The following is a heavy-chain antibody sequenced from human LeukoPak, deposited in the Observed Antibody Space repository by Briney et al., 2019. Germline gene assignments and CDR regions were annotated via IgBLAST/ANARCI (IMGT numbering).Heavy chain of an antibody. CDR2: ISYDGSNK. J-gene: IGHJ4*02. D-gene: IGHD6-13*01. Sequence: GGSLRLSCAASGFTFSSYAMHWVRQAPGKGLEWVAVISYDGSNKYYADSVKGRFTISRDNSKNTLYLQMNSLRAEDTAVYYCARGIVSSSWPYYFDYWGQGTLVTVSS. V-gene: IGHV3-30*04. CDR3: ARGIVSSSWPYYFDY. CDR1: GFTFSSYA.